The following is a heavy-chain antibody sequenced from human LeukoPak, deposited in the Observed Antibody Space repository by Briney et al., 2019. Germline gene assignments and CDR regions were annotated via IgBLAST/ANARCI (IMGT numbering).Heavy chain of an antibody. D-gene: IGHD4-11*01. J-gene: IGHJ5*02. CDR3: ARKGTTPKGWFDP. CDR1: GGSFSGHY. Sequence: SETLSLTCVVYGGSFSGHYWSWIRQPPGEGLEWIGSIHYTGSTYYNPSLKSRATISVETSENQFSLRLSSVTAADTAVYYCARKGTTPKGWFDPWGQGMLVTVSS. CDR2: IHYTGST. V-gene: IGHV4-34*01.